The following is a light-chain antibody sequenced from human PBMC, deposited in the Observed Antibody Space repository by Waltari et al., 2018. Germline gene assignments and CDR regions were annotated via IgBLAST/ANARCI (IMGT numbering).Light chain of an antibody. CDR3: QHYLRLPVT. V-gene: IGKV3-20*01. Sequence: EIVLTPYPGTLSLSPGESATLSCRTSPSVTRALAWYQQKPGQAPRLLIYGASNRATGIPDRFSGSGSGTDFSLTISSLEPEDFAVYYCQHYLRLPVTFGQGTKVEVK. CDR1: PSVTRA. J-gene: IGKJ1*01. CDR2: GAS.